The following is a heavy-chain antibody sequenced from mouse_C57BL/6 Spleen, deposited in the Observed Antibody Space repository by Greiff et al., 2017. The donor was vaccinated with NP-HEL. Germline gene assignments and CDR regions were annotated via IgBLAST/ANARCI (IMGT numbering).Heavy chain of an antibody. J-gene: IGHJ4*01. CDR3: ARDRDYYGSSSYAMDY. Sequence: DVQLQESGPGLVEPSQSLSLTCSVTGYSITSGYYWNWIRQFPGNKLEWMGYISYDGSNNYNPSLKNRIPITRDTSKNQFFLKLNSVTTEDTATYYCARDRDYYGSSSYAMDYWGQGTSVTVSS. D-gene: IGHD1-1*01. CDR1: GYSITSGYY. V-gene: IGHV3-6*01. CDR2: ISYDGSN.